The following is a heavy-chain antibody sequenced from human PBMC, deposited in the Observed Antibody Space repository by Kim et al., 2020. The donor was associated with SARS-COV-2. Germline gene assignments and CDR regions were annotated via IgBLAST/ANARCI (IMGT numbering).Heavy chain of an antibody. CDR2: ISYDGSNK. V-gene: IGHV3-30*18. CDR1: GFTFSSYG. CDR3: AKDVGGYSYGLFDY. Sequence: GGSLRLSCAASGFTFSSYGMHWVRQAPGKGLEWVAVISYDGSNKYYADSVKGRFTISRDNSKNTLYLQMNSLRAEDTAVYYCAKDVGGYSYGLFDYWGQGTLITVSS. J-gene: IGHJ4*02. D-gene: IGHD5-18*01.